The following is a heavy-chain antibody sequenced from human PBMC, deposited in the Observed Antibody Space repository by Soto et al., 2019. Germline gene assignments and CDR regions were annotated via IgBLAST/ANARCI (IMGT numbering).Heavy chain of an antibody. V-gene: IGHV3-33*01. D-gene: IGHD6-19*01. J-gene: IGHJ6*02. CDR1: GFTFSSYG. Sequence: QTGGSLRLSCAASGFTFSSYGMHWVRQAPGKGLEWVAVIWYDGSNKYYADSVKGRFTISRDNSKNTLYLQMNSLRAEDTAVYYCARVMKGGSGWYPAYYGMDVWGQGTTVTVSS. CDR3: ARVMKGGSGWYPAYYGMDV. CDR2: IWYDGSNK.